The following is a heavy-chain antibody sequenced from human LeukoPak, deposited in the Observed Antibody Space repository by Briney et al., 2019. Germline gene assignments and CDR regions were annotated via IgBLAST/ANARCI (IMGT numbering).Heavy chain of an antibody. Sequence: SETLSLTCTVSGGSISSSSYYWGWIRQPPGKGPEWIGSIYYSGSTYYNPSLKSRVTISVDTSKNQFSLKLSSVTAADTAVYYCARHLPEGNFFDYWGQGTLVTVSS. CDR2: IYYSGST. J-gene: IGHJ4*02. V-gene: IGHV4-39*01. D-gene: IGHD1-7*01. CDR3: ARHLPEGNFFDY. CDR1: GGSISSSSYY.